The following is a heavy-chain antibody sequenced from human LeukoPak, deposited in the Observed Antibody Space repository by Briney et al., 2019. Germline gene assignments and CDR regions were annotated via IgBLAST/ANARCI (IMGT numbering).Heavy chain of an antibody. CDR2: ISGSGGST. D-gene: IGHD2-15*01. V-gene: IGHV3-23*01. J-gene: IGHJ4*02. CDR1: GFTFSSYA. CDR3: AEDCRGGSCYLDY. Sequence: GGSLRLSCAASGFTFSSYAMSWVRQAPGKGLEWVSAISGSGGSTYYADSVKGRFTISRDNSKNTLYLQMNSLRAEDTAVFYCAEDCRGGSCYLDYWGQGTLVTVSS.